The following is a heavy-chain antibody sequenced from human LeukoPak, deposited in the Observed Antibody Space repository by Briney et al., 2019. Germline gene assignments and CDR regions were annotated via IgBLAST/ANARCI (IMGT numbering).Heavy chain of an antibody. D-gene: IGHD2-15*01. V-gene: IGHV4-59*08. CDR1: GGSISSYY. CDR3: ARGYCSGGSCYSP. CDR2: IYYSGST. Sequence: SETLSLTCTVPGGSISSYYWSWIRQPPGKGLEWIGYIYYSGSTNYNPSLKSRVTISVDTSKNRFSLKLSSVTAADTAVYYCARGYCSGGSCYSPWGQGTLVTVSS. J-gene: IGHJ5*02.